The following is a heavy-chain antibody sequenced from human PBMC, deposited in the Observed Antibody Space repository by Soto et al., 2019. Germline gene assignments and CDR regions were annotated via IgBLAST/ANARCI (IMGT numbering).Heavy chain of an antibody. CDR1: GFTFSSYG. V-gene: IGHV3-30*18. CDR2: ISYDGSNK. J-gene: IGHJ4*02. CDR3: AKDAPSGYNSHPPAEADY. Sequence: GGSLRLSCAASGFTFSSYGMHWVRQAPGKGLEWVAVISYDGSNKYYADSVKGRFTISRDNSKKTLYLQMNSLRAEDTAVYYCAKDAPSGYNSHPPAEADYWGQGTLVTVSS. D-gene: IGHD3-22*01.